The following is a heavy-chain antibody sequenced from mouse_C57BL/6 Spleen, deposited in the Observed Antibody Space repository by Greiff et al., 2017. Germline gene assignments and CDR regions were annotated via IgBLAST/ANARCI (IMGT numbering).Heavy chain of an antibody. CDR2: IYPGDGDT. V-gene: IGHV1-80*01. CDR1: GYAFSSYW. D-gene: IGHD3-2*02. CDR3: AREDSSGYGFAY. J-gene: IGHJ3*01. Sequence: VQGVESGAELVKPGASVKISCKASGYAFSSYWMNWVKQRPGKGLEWIGQIYPGDGDTNYNGKFKGKATLTADKSSSTAYMQLSSLTSEDSAVYFCAREDSSGYGFAYWGQGTLVTVSA.